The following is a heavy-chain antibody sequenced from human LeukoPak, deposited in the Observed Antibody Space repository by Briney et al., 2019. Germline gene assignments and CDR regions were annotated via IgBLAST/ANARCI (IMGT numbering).Heavy chain of an antibody. J-gene: IGHJ5*02. V-gene: IGHV4-39*07. CDR2: IYYSGST. Sequence: SETLSLTCTVSGGSISSSSYYWGWIRQPPGKGLEWIGSIYYSGSTYYNPSLKSRVTISVDTSKNQFSLKLSSVTAADTAVYYCARVGNRGSSSPIIPWGQGTLVTVSS. D-gene: IGHD6-6*01. CDR1: GGSISSSSYY. CDR3: ARVGNRGSSSPIIP.